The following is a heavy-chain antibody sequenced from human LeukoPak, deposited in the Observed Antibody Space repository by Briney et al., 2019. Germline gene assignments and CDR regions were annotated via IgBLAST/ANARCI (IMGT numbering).Heavy chain of an antibody. Sequence: PGGSLRLSCAASGFTFNTYWMHWVRQAPGKGLVWVARINVDGSRVVYADSVKGRFMIPRDNAKRTLHLQLNSLRGDDTAVYFCVSEPPHFRGFDYWGQGTLVTVSS. D-gene: IGHD3-3*02. CDR2: INVDGSRV. CDR1: GFTFNTYW. V-gene: IGHV3-74*01. CDR3: VSEPPHFRGFDY. J-gene: IGHJ4*02.